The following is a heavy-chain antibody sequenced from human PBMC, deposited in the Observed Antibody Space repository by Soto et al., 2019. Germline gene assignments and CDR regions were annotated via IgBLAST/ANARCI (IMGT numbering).Heavy chain of an antibody. CDR1: GFTVSSNY. CDR3: ARNYYDSGGGFDY. CDR2: IYSGGST. V-gene: IGHV3-53*01. Sequence: GGSLRLSCVASGFTVSSNYMSWVRQAPGKGLEWVSAIYSGGSTYYADSVKGRFTISRDNSKNTLYLQMNSLRAEDTAVYYCARNYYDSGGGFDYWGQGTLVTVSS. D-gene: IGHD3-22*01. J-gene: IGHJ4*02.